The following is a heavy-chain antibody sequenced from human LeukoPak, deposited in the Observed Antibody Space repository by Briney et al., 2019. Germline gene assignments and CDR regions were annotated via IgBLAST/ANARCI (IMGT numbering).Heavy chain of an antibody. D-gene: IGHD3-10*01. V-gene: IGHV3-30*18. Sequence: GGSLRLSCAASGFTFSSYGMHWVRQAPGKGLEWVAVMSYDGGHKYYADSVKGRFTISRDNSKNTLYLQMNSLRAEDTAIYYCAKTGGYYYGSGSYYLDYWGQGTLVTVSS. CDR1: GFTFSSYG. J-gene: IGHJ4*02. CDR2: MSYDGGHK. CDR3: AKTGGYYYGSGSYYLDY.